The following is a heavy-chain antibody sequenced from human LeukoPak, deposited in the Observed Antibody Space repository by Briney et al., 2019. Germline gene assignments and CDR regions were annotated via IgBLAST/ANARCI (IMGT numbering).Heavy chain of an antibody. D-gene: IGHD5-24*01. CDR1: GFTFSSYA. V-gene: IGHV3-23*01. J-gene: IGHJ6*02. CDR3: ASEMVTIVLGYYYGMDV. Sequence: GGSLRLSCAASGFTFSSYAMSWVRQAPGKGLEWVSAISGSGGSTYYADSVKGRFTISRDNSKNTLYLQMNSLRAEDMAVYYCASEMVTIVLGYYYGMDVWGQGTTVTVSS. CDR2: ISGSGGST.